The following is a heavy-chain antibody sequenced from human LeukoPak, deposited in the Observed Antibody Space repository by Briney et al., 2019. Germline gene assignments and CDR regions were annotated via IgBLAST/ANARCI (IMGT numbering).Heavy chain of an antibody. V-gene: IGHV1-24*01. CDR3: ATSLSTVVTTFDY. D-gene: IGHD4-23*01. Sequence: ASVKVSCKVSGHTLTELSIHWVRQAPGEGLEWMGGFDPESVETIYAQKFQGGVTMTEDTSTGTAYMEVSSLRSEDTAVYYCATSLSTVVTTFDYWGQGTLVTVSS. J-gene: IGHJ4*02. CDR2: FDPESVET. CDR1: GHTLTELS.